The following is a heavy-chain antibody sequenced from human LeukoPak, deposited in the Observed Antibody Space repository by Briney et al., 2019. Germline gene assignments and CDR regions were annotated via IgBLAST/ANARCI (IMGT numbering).Heavy chain of an antibody. J-gene: IGHJ3*02. CDR3: AREYSSSSGRAFDI. CDR2: ISSSSSTI. V-gene: IGHV3-48*02. Sequence: HAGGSLRLACAASGFTLSTYTMNWVRQAPGTGLQWFSYISSSSSTIYYADSVKGRFTISRDNAKNSLYLQMNSLRDEDTAVYYCAREYSSSSGRAFDIWGQGTMVTVSS. CDR1: GFTLSTYT. D-gene: IGHD6-6*01.